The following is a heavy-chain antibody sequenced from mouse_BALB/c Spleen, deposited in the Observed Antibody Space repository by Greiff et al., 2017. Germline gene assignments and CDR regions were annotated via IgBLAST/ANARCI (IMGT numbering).Heavy chain of an antibody. Sequence: VKVVESGPGLVAPSQSLSITCTVSGFSLTGYGVNWVRQPPGKGLEWLGMIWGDGSTDYNSALKSRLSISKDNSKSQVFLKMNSLQTDDTARYYCARGATMITTEPWFAYWGQGTLVTVSA. CDR1: GFSLTGYG. J-gene: IGHJ3*01. D-gene: IGHD2-4*01. V-gene: IGHV2-6-7*01. CDR3: ARGATMITTEPWFAY. CDR2: IWGDGST.